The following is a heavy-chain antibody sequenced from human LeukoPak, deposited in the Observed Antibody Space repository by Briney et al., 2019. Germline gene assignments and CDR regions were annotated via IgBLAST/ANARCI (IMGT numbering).Heavy chain of an antibody. CDR1: GFSLTTSGVG. J-gene: IGHJ4*02. V-gene: IGHV2-5*02. CDR2: IYWDDDK. D-gene: IGHD6-19*01. CDR3: SRTRRGQIGWTNDY. Sequence: SGPTLVNPTQTLTLTCTFSGFSLTTSGVGVGWIRQPPGKALEWLALIYWDDDKRYSPSLKSRDTITKDTSKNQVVLTMTNMDPVDTATYYCSRTRRGQIGWTNDYWGQGTLVTVSS.